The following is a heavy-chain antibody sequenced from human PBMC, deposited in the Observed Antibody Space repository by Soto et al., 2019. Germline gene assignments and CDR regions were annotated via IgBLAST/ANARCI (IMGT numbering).Heavy chain of an antibody. V-gene: IGHV3-21*01. D-gene: IGHD6-13*01. CDR2: ISSSSSYI. CDR1: GCSFSSDW. J-gene: IGHJ6*03. CDR3: AREGYSSSWYPHMDV. Sequence: GETLRLSCAASGCSFSSDWMHWVRQAPGKGLEWVTAISSSSSYISYADSVKGRFTISRDNAKNSLYLQMNSLRAEDTALYYCAREGYSSSWYPHMDVWGKGTTVTVSS.